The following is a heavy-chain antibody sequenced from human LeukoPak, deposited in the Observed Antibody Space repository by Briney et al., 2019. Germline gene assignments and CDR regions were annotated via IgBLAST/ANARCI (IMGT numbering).Heavy chain of an antibody. CDR1: GFTFSDSY. V-gene: IGHV3-11*01. D-gene: IGHD3-16*01. J-gene: IGHJ4*02. CDR3: ARVSRSDGGGFDY. Sequence: GGSLRLSCAASGFTFSDSYMSWIRQAPGKGLEWVSFISSSGGTIYYADSVKGRFTISRDNAENSLYLQTNSLRAEDTAVYYCARVSRSDGGGFDYWGQGTLVTVSS. CDR2: ISSSGGTI.